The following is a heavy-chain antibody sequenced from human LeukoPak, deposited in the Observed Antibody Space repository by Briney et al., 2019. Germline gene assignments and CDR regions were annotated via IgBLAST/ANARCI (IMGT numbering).Heavy chain of an antibody. CDR1: GYTFTSYG. CDR3: PRDHRKNVVVVPDAIYYYYMDF. Sequence: GASVKVSCKSSGYTFTSYGITWVRQAPGEGLEWMGWINGYNGNTDYAQKLQGRVTMTTDTSTSTAYLELRSLHSDDTAVYYCPRDHRKNVVVVPDAIYYYYMDFWVEGTTVTVSS. CDR2: INGYNGNT. D-gene: IGHD2-2*02. J-gene: IGHJ6*03. V-gene: IGHV1-18*01.